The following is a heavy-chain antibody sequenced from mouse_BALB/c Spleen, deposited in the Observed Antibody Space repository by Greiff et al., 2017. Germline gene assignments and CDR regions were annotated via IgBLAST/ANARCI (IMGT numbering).Heavy chain of an antibody. V-gene: IGHV7-3*02. D-gene: IGHD1-1*01. CDR2: IRNKANGYTT. CDR1: GFTFTDYY. CDR3: ARVLRDAMDY. J-gene: IGHJ4*01. Sequence: EVNVVESGGGLVQPGGSLRLSCATSGFTFTDYYMSWVRQPPGKALEWLGFIRNKANGYTTEYSASVKGRFTISRDNSQSILYLQMNTLRAEDSATYYCARVLRDAMDYWGQGTSVTVSS.